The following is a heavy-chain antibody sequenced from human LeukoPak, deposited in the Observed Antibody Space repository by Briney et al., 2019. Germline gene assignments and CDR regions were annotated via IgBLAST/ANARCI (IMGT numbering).Heavy chain of an antibody. Sequence: GASVKVSCKASGYTFTSYDINWVRQATGQGLEWMGWMNPNSGNTGYAQKFQGRVTMTRNTSISTAYMELSSLRSEDTAVYYCAREGSLRFLEWLHNWFDPWGQGTLVTVSS. CDR1: GYTFTSYD. V-gene: IGHV1-8*01. CDR2: MNPNSGNT. D-gene: IGHD3-3*01. CDR3: AREGSLRFLEWLHNWFDP. J-gene: IGHJ5*02.